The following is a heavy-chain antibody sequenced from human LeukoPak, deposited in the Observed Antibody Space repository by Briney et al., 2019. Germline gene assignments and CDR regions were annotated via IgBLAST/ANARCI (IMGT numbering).Heavy chain of an antibody. CDR2: VRKRGTT. V-gene: IGHV4-31*02. D-gene: IGHD6-13*01. J-gene: IGHJ5*02. Sequence: PSATLSLTWSVSGDPINSGVSRWSWVRQPPGKGLGWIGYVRKRGTTFYNPSLESRLTISTDTSSNHFFLRLNSVTAADTAIYYCASYPGGAGGRSSWGQGILVTVSS. CDR1: GDPINSGVSR. CDR3: ASYPGGAGGRSS.